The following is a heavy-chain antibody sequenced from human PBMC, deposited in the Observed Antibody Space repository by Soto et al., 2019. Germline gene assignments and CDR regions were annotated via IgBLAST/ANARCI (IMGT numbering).Heavy chain of an antibody. CDR3: AKAFVEMATAHSYYFDY. D-gene: IGHD5-18*01. Sequence: QVQLVESGGGVVQPGRSLRLSCAASGFTFSSYGMHWVRQAPGKGLEWVAVIWYDGSNKYYADSVKGRFTISRDNSKNTLYLQMNSLRAEDTAVYYCAKAFVEMATAHSYYFDYWGQVTLVTVSS. CDR2: IWYDGSNK. V-gene: IGHV3-33*06. CDR1: GFTFSSYG. J-gene: IGHJ4*02.